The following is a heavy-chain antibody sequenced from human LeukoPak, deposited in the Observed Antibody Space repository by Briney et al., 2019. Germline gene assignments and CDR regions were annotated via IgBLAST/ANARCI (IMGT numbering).Heavy chain of an antibody. CDR1: GYTFSTYE. D-gene: IGHD1-14*01. J-gene: IGHJ5*02. V-gene: IGHV1-8*01. CDR2: MHPNSGDT. CDR3: TRGPRNDP. Sequence: ASVKVSCQTSGYTFSTYETNWVRQAAGQGLEWMGWMHPNSGDTDYAQKFQGRVTMTRNTSINTVYMELSSLRSEDTAVYYCTRGPRNDPWGQGTLVTVSS.